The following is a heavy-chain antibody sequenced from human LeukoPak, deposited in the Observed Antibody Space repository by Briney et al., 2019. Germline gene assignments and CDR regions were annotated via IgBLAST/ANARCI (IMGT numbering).Heavy chain of an antibody. D-gene: IGHD3-3*01. CDR2: MYYSGST. J-gene: IGHJ4*02. CDR3: ARDFRGGYDFWSGYYTPYYFDY. V-gene: IGHV4-34*01. Sequence: PSETLSLTCAVYGGSFSAYYWGWIRQPPGKGLEWIGSMYYSGSTYYNPSLKSRVTISVDTSKNHFSLKLSSVTAADTAVYYCARDFRGGYDFWSGYYTPYYFDYWGQGTLVTVSP. CDR1: GGSFSAYY.